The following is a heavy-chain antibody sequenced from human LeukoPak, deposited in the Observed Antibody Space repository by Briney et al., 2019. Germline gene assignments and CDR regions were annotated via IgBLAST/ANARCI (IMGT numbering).Heavy chain of an antibody. CDR3: ARLTMEGGSGSYYWPISQKLLFDY. CDR2: ISGSGGST. Sequence: GESLKISCAGSGFSFNNYTMNWVRQAPGKGLEWVSAISGSGGSTYYADSVKGRFTISRDNSKNTLYLQMNSLRAEDTAVYYCARLTMEGGSGSYYWPISQKLLFDYWGQGTLVTVSS. J-gene: IGHJ4*02. CDR1: GFSFNNYT. D-gene: IGHD3-10*01. V-gene: IGHV3-23*01.